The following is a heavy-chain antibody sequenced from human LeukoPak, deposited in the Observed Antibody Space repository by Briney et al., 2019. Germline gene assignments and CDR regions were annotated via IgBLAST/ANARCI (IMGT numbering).Heavy chain of an antibody. V-gene: IGHV3-11*04. D-gene: IGHD3-10*01. J-gene: IGHJ4*02. CDR2: ISSSVSTI. Sequence: GGSLRLSCAASGFTFSDYYMSWIRQAPGTGLEWVSYISSSVSTIYYADSVKGRFTISRDNAKNSLYLQMNSLRAEDTAVYYCAREAQIITMVRGYFDYWGQGTLVTVSS. CDR1: GFTFSDYY. CDR3: AREAQIITMVRGYFDY.